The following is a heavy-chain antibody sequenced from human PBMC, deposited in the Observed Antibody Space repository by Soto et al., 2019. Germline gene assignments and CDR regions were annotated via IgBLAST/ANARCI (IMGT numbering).Heavy chain of an antibody. Sequence: ASVKVSCKASGYTFTSYYMHWVRQAPGQGLEWMGIINPSGGSTSHAQKFQGGVTMTRDTSTSTVYMELSSLRSEDTAVYYCARGRRSDYWFDPWGQGTLVTVSS. V-gene: IGHV1-46*01. CDR3: ARGRRSDYWFDP. J-gene: IGHJ5*02. CDR1: GYTFTSYY. CDR2: INPSGGST.